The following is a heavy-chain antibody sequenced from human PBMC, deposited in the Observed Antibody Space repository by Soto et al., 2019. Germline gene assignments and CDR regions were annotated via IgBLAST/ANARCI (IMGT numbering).Heavy chain of an antibody. CDR3: AIADYGDDDY. CDR1: GYTLSTST. J-gene: IGHJ4*02. Sequence: LVQSGAEAKKPGASVKVSCKASGYTLSTSTISWVRQAPGQGLEWMGWIKANSGNTNYAPKLQGRVTMTTDTSTSTAYMELRSLTRDDTAMYYCAIADYGDDDYWGQGTLVTVSS. CDR2: IKANSGNT. V-gene: IGHV1-18*04. D-gene: IGHD4-17*01.